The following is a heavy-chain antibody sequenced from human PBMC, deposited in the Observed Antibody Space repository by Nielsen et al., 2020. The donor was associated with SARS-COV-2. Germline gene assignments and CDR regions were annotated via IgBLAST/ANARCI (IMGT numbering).Heavy chain of an antibody. CDR3: AREEGNAFDI. D-gene: IGHD3-10*01. V-gene: IGHV4-31*03. CDR2: IYYSGST. CDR1: GGSISSGGYY. Sequence: SETLSLTCTVSGGSISSGGYYWSWIRQHPGKGLEWIGYIYYSGSTYYNPSLKSRVTISVDTSKNQFSLKLSSVTAADTAVYYCAREEGNAFDIWGQGTIVTVSS. J-gene: IGHJ3*02.